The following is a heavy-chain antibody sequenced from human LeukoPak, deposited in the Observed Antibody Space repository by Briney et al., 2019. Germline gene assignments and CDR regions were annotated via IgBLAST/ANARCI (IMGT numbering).Heavy chain of an antibody. J-gene: IGHJ4*02. Sequence: SETLSLTCTVSGGSISGYYWSWIRQPPGKGLEWIGYIYYSGSTNYSPSLKSRVTMSVDTSKNQFSLKLSSVTAADTAVYYCARCRLESGSYYYFDYWGQGTLVTVSS. CDR3: ARCRLESGSYYYFDY. V-gene: IGHV4-59*01. D-gene: IGHD1-26*01. CDR1: GGSISGYY. CDR2: IYYSGST.